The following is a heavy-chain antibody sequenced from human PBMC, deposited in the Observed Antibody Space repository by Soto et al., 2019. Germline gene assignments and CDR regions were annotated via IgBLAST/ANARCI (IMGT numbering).Heavy chain of an antibody. Sequence: QVPLVQSGAEVKKPGSSVKVSCKASGGTFSSYAMHWVRQAPGQRLEWMGWINAGNGNTRYSQKFQGRVTITRDTSASTAYMELSSLRSEDTAVYYCARGEGYCSGGSCYRWFDPWGQGTLVTVSS. V-gene: IGHV1-3*01. CDR2: INAGNGNT. CDR1: GGTFSSYA. D-gene: IGHD2-15*01. J-gene: IGHJ5*02. CDR3: ARGEGYCSGGSCYRWFDP.